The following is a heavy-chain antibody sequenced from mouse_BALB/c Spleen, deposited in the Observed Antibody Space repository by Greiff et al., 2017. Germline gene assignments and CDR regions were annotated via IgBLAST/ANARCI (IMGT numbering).Heavy chain of an antibody. Sequence: EVQGVESGPELVKPGASVKISCKASGYTFTDYNMHWVKQSHGKSLEWIGYIYPYNGGTGYNQKFKSKATLTVDNSSSTAYMELRSLTSEDSAVYYCARLYGYYVKGAMDYWGQGTSVTVSS. CDR1: GYTFTDYN. D-gene: IGHD2-3*01. V-gene: IGHV1S29*02. CDR3: ARLYGYYVKGAMDY. J-gene: IGHJ4*01. CDR2: IYPYNGGT.